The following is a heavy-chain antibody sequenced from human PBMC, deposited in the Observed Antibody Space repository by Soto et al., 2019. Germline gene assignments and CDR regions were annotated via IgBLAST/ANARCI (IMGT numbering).Heavy chain of an antibody. D-gene: IGHD6-13*01. V-gene: IGHV1-69*13. CDR2: IIPIFGTA. J-gene: IGHJ3*02. CDR3: ARDQRQQLVFAFDI. CDR1: GYTFSSYA. Sequence: SVKVSCKASGYTFSSYAISWVRQAPGQGLEWMGGIIPIFGTANYAQKFQGRVTIIADESTSTAYMELSSLRSEDTAVYYCARDQRQQLVFAFDIWGQGTMVTVSS.